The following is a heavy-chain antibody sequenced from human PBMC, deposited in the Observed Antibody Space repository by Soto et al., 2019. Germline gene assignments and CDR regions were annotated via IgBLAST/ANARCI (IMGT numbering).Heavy chain of an antibody. Sequence: SQPLSLRWTVSGGSISGYYWSWIRQPPGKGLEWIGYIYYSGSTNYNPSLKSRVTISVDTSKNQFSLKLNSVTAADTAVYYCGQTTGWPGFAYWRQGTLVTVSS. V-gene: IGHV4-59*01. D-gene: IGHD6-19*01. CDR2: IYYSGST. CDR1: GGSISGYY. CDR3: GQTTGWPGFAY. J-gene: IGHJ4*02.